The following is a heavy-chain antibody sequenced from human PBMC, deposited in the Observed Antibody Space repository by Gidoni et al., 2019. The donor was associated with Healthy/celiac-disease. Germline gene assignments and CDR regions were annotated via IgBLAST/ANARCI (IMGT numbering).Heavy chain of an antibody. V-gene: IGHV3-15*01. Sequence: EVQLVESGGGLVRPGGSLRLCCAASGVTLSNAGLSWVRHAPGKGLEWVGRIKSKTDGGTTDYAAPVKGRFTISRDDSKNTLYLQMNSLKTEDTAVYYCTTGTGYYDFWSGYYRDYYYMDVWGKGTTVTVSS. D-gene: IGHD3-3*01. J-gene: IGHJ6*03. CDR2: IKSKTDGGTT. CDR1: GVTLSNAG. CDR3: TTGTGYYDFWSGYYRDYYYMDV.